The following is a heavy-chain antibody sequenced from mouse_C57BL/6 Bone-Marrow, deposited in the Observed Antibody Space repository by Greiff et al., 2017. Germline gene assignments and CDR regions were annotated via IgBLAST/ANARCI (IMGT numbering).Heavy chain of an antibody. V-gene: IGHV2-2*01. D-gene: IGHD1-1*02. CDR2: IWRGGST. CDR3: AGGYQFFDY. J-gene: IGHJ2*01. CDR1: GFSLTSYG. Sequence: VKLMESGPGLVQPSQSLSITCTVSGFSLTSYGVHWVRQSPGKGLEWLGVIWRGGSTDYNAAFISSLSISTDNSKSQVFFKMNSLQADDTAIYCWAGGYQFFDYWGQGTTLTVSS.